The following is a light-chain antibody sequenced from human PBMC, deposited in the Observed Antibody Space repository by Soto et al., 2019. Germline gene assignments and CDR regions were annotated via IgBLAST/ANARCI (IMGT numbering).Light chain of an antibody. CDR1: QSLVHSDGNTY. Sequence: EIVMTQTPLPSPVTLGQPASISCRSSQSLVHSDGNTYLSWFQQRPGQPPRLLIYKISSRFSGVPDRFSGSGAGTDFTLRISRVEAEDVGVYYCMQASQFPWTFGQGTKVEIK. CDR3: MQASQFPWT. CDR2: KIS. V-gene: IGKV2-24*01. J-gene: IGKJ1*01.